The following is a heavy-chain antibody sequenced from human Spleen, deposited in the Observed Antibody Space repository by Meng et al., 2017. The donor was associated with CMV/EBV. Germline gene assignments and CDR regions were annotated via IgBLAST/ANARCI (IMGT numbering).Heavy chain of an antibody. CDR3: ARTSHYCTGGSCYSDYFDY. D-gene: IGHD2-15*01. CDR1: GGSISSFY. Sequence: SETLSLTCTVSGGSISSFYWSWIRQPPGKGLEWIGYISYSGSTSYNPSLKSRVTISADTSKIQFSLKLTSVIAADTAVYYCARTSHYCTGGSCYSDYFDYWGQGTLVTVSS. CDR2: ISYSGST. V-gene: IGHV4-59*01. J-gene: IGHJ4*02.